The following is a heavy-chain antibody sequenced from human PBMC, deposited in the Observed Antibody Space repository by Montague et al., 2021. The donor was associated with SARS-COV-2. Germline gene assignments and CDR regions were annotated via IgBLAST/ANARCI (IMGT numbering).Heavy chain of an antibody. CDR1: GGSFSGYY. V-gene: IGHV4-34*01. D-gene: IGHD3-10*01. J-gene: IGHJ6*02. CDR3: ARGRRILLWFGELLSGGDYYGMDV. Sequence: SETLSLTCAVYGGSFSGYYWSWIRQPPGKGLEWIGEINHSGSTNXXPSLKSRVTISVDTSKNRFSLKLSSVTAADTAVYYCARGRRILLWFGELLSGGDYYGMDVWGQGTTVTVSS. CDR2: INHSGST.